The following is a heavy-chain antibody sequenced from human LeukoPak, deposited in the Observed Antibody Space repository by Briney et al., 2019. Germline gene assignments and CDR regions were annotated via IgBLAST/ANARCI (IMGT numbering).Heavy chain of an antibody. CDR2: ISSSGRSYI. Sequence: GGSLRLSCAASGFTFSDYYMSWIRQTPGKGLEWVSYISSSGRSYIYYADSVKGRFTISRDDAKNSLYLQMNSLRAEDTAMYYCAKDVRDPGPYYFDYWGQGTLVTVSS. V-gene: IGHV3-11*04. J-gene: IGHJ4*02. CDR1: GFTFSDYY. CDR3: AKDVRDPGPYYFDY. D-gene: IGHD3-10*01.